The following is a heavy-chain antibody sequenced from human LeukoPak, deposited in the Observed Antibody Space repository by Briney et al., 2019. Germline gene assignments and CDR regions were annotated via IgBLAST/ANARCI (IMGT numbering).Heavy chain of an antibody. Sequence: EASVKVSCKASGYTFTSYDINWVRQATGQGLEWMGWMNPNSGNTGYAQKFQGRATMTRNTSISTAYMELRSLRSDDTAVYYCARDGSGAHFDYWGQGTLVTVSS. CDR2: MNPNSGNT. D-gene: IGHD2-15*01. CDR3: ARDGSGAHFDY. J-gene: IGHJ4*02. V-gene: IGHV1-8*01. CDR1: GYTFTSYD.